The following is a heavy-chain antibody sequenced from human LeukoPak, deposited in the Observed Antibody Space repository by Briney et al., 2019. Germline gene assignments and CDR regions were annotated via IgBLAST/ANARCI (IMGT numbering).Heavy chain of an antibody. CDR2: IIPIFGTA. J-gene: IGHJ5*02. D-gene: IGHD1-20*01. V-gene: IGHV1-69*05. Sequence: ASVKVSCKASGGTFSSYAISWVRQAPGQRLEWMGGIIPIFGTANYAQKFQGRVTITTDESTSTAYMELSSLRSEDTAVYYCARANWNGEGWFDPWGQGTLVTVSS. CDR3: ARANWNGEGWFDP. CDR1: GGTFSSYA.